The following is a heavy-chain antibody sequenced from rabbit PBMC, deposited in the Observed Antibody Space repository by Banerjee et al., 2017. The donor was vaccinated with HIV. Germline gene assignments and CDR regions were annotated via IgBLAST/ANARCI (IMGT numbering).Heavy chain of an antibody. CDR2: IDAGDSGST. Sequence: QSLEESGGDLVQPGASMTLTCTASGFSFSSSYWICWVRQAPGKGLEWVACIDAGDSGSTYYASWAKGRFTISKTSSTTVTLQMTSLTAADTATYFCARGYNDFNLWGPGTLVTVS. D-gene: IGHD2-1*01. CDR1: GFSFSSSYW. CDR3: ARGYNDFNL. J-gene: IGHJ4*01. V-gene: IGHV1S40*01.